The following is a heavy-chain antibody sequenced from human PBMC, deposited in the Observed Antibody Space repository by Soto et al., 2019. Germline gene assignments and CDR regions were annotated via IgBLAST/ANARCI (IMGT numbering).Heavy chain of an antibody. V-gene: IGHV3-33*01. CDR3: ASDWLGRYFDY. D-gene: IGHD3-10*01. J-gene: IGHJ4*02. CDR1: GFTFSGFG. CDR2: MWYDEDNR. Sequence: QVQLVESGGGVVQPGRSLRLSCAASGFTFSGFGMHWVRQAPGKGLEWVAGMWYDEDNRHYADSVKGRFIISRDNSKNTVYLQMDSLRAEDTASYYCASDWLGRYFDYWGQGTLVTVSS.